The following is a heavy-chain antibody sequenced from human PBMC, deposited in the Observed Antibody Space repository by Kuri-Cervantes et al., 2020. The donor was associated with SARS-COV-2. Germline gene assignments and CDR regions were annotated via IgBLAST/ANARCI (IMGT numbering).Heavy chain of an antibody. V-gene: IGHV3-74*01. J-gene: IGHJ2*01. CDR1: GFTFSDYW. CDR3: AKKGIGYGSTLGYFDL. Sequence: GGSLRLSCAASGFTFSDYWVHWVRQAPGKGLVWVSRINSDGSKKDYAASVKGRFTISRDNAKNSLYLQLNSLRAEDTALYYCAKKGIGYGSTLGYFDLWGRGTLVTVSS. CDR2: INSDGSKK. D-gene: IGHD3-10*01.